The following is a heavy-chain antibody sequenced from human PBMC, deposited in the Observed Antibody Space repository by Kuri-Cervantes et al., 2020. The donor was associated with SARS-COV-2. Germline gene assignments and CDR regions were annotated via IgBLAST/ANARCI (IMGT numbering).Heavy chain of an antibody. J-gene: IGHJ4*02. CDR3: ARGEGYSNHFDY. V-gene: IGHV4-4*09. Sequence: SETLSLTCTVSGGSISSHYWSWIRQPPGKGLEWIGYIYTSGSTNYNPSLKSRVTISVDTSKNQFSLKLSSVTAADTAVYYCARGEGYSNHFDYWGQGTLVTVSS. CDR1: GGSISSHY. D-gene: IGHD4-11*01. CDR2: IYTSGST.